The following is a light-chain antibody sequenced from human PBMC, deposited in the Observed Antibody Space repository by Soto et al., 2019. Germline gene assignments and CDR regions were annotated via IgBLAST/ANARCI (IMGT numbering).Light chain of an antibody. CDR2: DVT. Sequence: QSALTQPRAVSGSPGQSVTISCTGTSSDVGGYNYVSWYQQHPNKAPKLMIYDVTKRPSGVPDRFSGSKSGNTASLTISALQAEEEADYYCCSSASSDTYVFGTGTNVTVL. V-gene: IGLV2-11*01. CDR1: SSDVGGYNY. CDR3: CSSASSDTYV. J-gene: IGLJ1*01.